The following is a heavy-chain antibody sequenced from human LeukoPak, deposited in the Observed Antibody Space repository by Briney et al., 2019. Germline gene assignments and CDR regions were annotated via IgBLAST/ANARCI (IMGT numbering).Heavy chain of an antibody. CDR3: ARDASSYPRYFDL. Sequence: SETLSLTCTVSGGSISSGGYYWSWIRQPPGKGLEWIGYIYHSGSTYYNPSLKSRVTLSVDTSRNQFSLKLSSVTAADTAVYYCARDASSYPRYFDLWGRGTLVTVSS. J-gene: IGHJ2*01. CDR1: GGSISSGGYY. V-gene: IGHV4-30-2*01. D-gene: IGHD3-10*01. CDR2: IYHSGST.